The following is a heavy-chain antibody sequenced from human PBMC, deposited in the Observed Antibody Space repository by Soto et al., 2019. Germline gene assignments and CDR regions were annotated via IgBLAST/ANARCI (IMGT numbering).Heavy chain of an antibody. CDR2: ISSNGGST. CDR1: GFTFSSYA. J-gene: IGHJ4*02. V-gene: IGHV3-64D*06. D-gene: IGHD1-26*01. Sequence: PVGSLRLSCSASGFTFSSYAMHWVRQAPGKGLEYVSAISSNGGSTYYADSVKGRFTISRDNSKNTLYLQMSSLRAEDTAVYYCVKTYSGSYYGMVFDYWGQGTLVTVSS. CDR3: VKTYSGSYYGMVFDY.